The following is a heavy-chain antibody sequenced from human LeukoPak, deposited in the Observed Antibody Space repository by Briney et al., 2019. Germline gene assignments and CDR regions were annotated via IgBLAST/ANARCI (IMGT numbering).Heavy chain of an antibody. CDR3: ARDSATGIFDY. CDR1: GFTFSSYA. Sequence: GRSLRLSCAASGFTFSSYAMHWVRQAPGKGLEWVAVISYDGSNKYYADSVKGRFTISRDNSKNTLYLQMNSLRAEDTAVYYCARDSATGIFDYWGQGTLVTVSS. V-gene: IGHV3-30-3*01. CDR2: ISYDGSNK. J-gene: IGHJ4*02. D-gene: IGHD1-1*01.